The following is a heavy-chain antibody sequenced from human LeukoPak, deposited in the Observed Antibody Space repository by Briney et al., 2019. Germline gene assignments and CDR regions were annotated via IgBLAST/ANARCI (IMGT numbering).Heavy chain of an antibody. J-gene: IGHJ4*02. V-gene: IGHV3-30*04. CDR1: GFTFSSYA. Sequence: GRSLRLSCAASGFTFSSYAMHWVRQAPGKGLGWVAVISYDGSNKYYADSVKGRFTISRDNCKNTLYLQMNSLRAEDTAVYYCAREAAMVNFDYWGQGTLVTVSS. CDR3: AREAAMVNFDY. D-gene: IGHD5-18*01. CDR2: ISYDGSNK.